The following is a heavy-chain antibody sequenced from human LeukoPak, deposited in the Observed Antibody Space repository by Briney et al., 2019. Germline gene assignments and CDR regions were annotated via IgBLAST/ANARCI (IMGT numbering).Heavy chain of an antibody. Sequence: GGSLRLSCAATGFTFSAYEMNWVRQAPGKGLEWVACISGTDITTYYADSVKGRFVISRDNARSSLYLHMNRLRAEGTALYYITTLRYLLDSWGQGTLVTVSS. CDR2: ISGTDITT. J-gene: IGHJ5*01. D-gene: IGHD3-16*02. V-gene: IGHV3-48*03. CDR3: TTLRYLLDS. CDR1: GFTFSAYE.